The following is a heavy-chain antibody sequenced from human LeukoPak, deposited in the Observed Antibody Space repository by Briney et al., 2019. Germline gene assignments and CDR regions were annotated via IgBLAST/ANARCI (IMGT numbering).Heavy chain of an antibody. CDR3: ARDIRFRCQWELLEYDAFDI. CDR1: GGSISSYY. D-gene: IGHD1-26*01. CDR2: IYYSGST. Sequence: SETLSLTCTVSGGSISSYYWSWIRQPPGKGLEWIGYIYYSGSTNYNPSLKSRVTISVDTSKNQFSLKLSSVTAADTAVYYCARDIRFRCQWELLEYDAFDIWGQGTMVTVSS. V-gene: IGHV4-59*01. J-gene: IGHJ3*02.